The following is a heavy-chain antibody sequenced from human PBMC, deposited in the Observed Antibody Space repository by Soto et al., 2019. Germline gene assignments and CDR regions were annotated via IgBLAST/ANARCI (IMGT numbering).Heavy chain of an antibody. CDR1: GGSISSGGYS. CDR3: ARVPTH. CDR2: IYHSGST. J-gene: IGHJ3*01. Sequence: SETLSLTCAVSGGSISSGGYSWGWIRQPPRKGLEWTGYIYHSGSTHYNPSLQSRVTISVERSKKQFSLKLNSVTATPTAGYYCARVPTHWGHGTMVTVSS. V-gene: IGHV4-30-2*01.